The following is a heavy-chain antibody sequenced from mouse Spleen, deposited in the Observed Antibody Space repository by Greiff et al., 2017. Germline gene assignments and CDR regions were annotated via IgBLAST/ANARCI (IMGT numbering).Heavy chain of an antibody. CDR2: IYPSDSET. Sequence: QVQLQQPGAELVRPGSSVKLSCKASGYTFTSYWMDWVKQRPGQGLEWIGNIYPSDSETHYNQKFKDKATLTVDKSSSTAYMQLSSLTSEDSAVYYCAREGQLTGPDYWGQGTTLTVSS. CDR1: GYTFTSYW. CDR3: AREGQLTGPDY. D-gene: IGHD4-1*01. J-gene: IGHJ2*01. V-gene: IGHV1-61*01.